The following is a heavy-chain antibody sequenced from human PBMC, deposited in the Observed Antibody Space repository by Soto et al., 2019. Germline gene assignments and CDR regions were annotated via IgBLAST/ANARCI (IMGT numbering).Heavy chain of an antibody. J-gene: IGHJ3*01. CDR1: GFSLTTSGVG. Sequence: QITLKESGPTLVKPTQTLTLTCTFSGFSLTTSGVGVGWIRQPPGKALEWLALIYWNHDTRYSPSLKNRVTITTDTSKNQVVLTMTDMDPVDTATYYCARRLTVVPLAFDLWGQGTMVTVSS. CDR3: ARRLTVVPLAFDL. V-gene: IGHV2-5*01. CDR2: IYWNHDT. D-gene: IGHD3-10*01.